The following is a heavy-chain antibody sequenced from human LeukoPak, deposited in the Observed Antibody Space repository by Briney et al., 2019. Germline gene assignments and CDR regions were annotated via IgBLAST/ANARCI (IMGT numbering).Heavy chain of an antibody. Sequence: GGSLRLSCAASGFTFSSYSMNWVRQAPGKGLEWVSSISSSSSYIYYADSVKGRFTISRDNSKNTLYLQMNSLRAEDTAVYYCANSRLEAYWGQGTLVTVSS. D-gene: IGHD6-19*01. CDR1: GFTFSSYS. CDR3: ANSRLEAY. J-gene: IGHJ4*02. V-gene: IGHV3-21*01. CDR2: ISSSSSYI.